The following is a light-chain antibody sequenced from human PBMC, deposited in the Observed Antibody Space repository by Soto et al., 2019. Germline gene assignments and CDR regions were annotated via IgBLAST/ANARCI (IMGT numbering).Light chain of an antibody. J-gene: IGLJ2*01. V-gene: IGLV1-40*01. CDR2: GNS. CDR1: SSNIGAGYD. Sequence: QSVLTQPPSVSGAPGQRVTISCTGSSSNIGAGYDVHWYQQLPGTAPNLLIYGNSNRPSGVPDRFSGSKSGTSASLAITGLHAEDEADYYCQSSDSSLSAVVFGGGTNLTLL. CDR3: QSSDSSLSAVV.